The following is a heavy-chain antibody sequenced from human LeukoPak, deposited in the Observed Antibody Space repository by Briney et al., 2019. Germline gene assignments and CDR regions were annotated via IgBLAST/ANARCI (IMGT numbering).Heavy chain of an antibody. CDR2: IYTSGST. V-gene: IGHV4-4*07. CDR3: ARGKRRGYSYGYFDY. D-gene: IGHD5-18*01. CDR1: GGSVSSYY. J-gene: IGHJ4*02. Sequence: SETLSLTCTVSGGSVSSYYWSWIRQPAGKGLEWIGRIYTSGSTNYNPSLKSRVTMSVDTSKNQFSLKLSSVTAADTAVYYCARGKRRGYSYGYFDYWSQGTLVTVSS.